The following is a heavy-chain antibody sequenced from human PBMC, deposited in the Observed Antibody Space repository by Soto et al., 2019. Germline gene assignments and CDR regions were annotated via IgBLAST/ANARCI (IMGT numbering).Heavy chain of an antibody. V-gene: IGHV3-48*02. CDR3: ARDNVVGATYPEYFQH. D-gene: IGHD1-26*01. Sequence: GGSLRLSCAASGFTFSSYSMNWVRQAPGKGLEWVSYISSSSSTIYYADSVKGRFTISRDNAKNSLYLQMNSLRDEDTAVYYCARDNVVGATYPEYFQHWGQGTLVTVSS. CDR2: ISSSSSTI. J-gene: IGHJ1*01. CDR1: GFTFSSYS.